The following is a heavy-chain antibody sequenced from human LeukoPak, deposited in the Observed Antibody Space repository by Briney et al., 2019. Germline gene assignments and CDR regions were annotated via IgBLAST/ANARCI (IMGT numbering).Heavy chain of an antibody. CDR1: GGSISSYY. D-gene: IGHD6-19*01. J-gene: IGHJ3*02. CDR2: IYYSGST. Sequence: SETLSLTCAVSGGSISSYYWSWIRQPPGKGLEWIGYIYYSGSTNYNPSLKSRVTISVDTSKNQFSLKLSSVTAADTAVYYCARPELALRPIAVPDWYAFDIWGQGTTVTVSS. CDR3: ARPELALRPIAVPDWYAFDI. V-gene: IGHV4-59*01.